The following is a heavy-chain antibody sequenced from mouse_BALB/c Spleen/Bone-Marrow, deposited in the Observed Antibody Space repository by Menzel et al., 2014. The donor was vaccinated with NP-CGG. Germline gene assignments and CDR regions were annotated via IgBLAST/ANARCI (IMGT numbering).Heavy chain of an antibody. D-gene: IGHD2-3*01. CDR1: GYAFTNYW. Sequence: VQRVESGAELVRPGASVKLSCKASGYAFTNYWMNWVKQRPGRGLEWIGMIDPSDSETHYNQMFKDKATLTVDKSSSTAYMQLSSLTSEDSAVYYCTRRDDGYPYWGQGTTLTVSS. CDR3: TRRDDGYPY. V-gene: IGHV1-61*01. CDR2: IDPSDSET. J-gene: IGHJ2*01.